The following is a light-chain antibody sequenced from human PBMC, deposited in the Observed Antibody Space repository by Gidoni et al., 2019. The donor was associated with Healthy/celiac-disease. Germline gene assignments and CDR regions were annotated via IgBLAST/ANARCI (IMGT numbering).Light chain of an antibody. CDR1: SGSVSTSYY. J-gene: IGLJ3*02. CDR3: VLYMGSGISV. V-gene: IGLV8-61*01. Sequence: HTVVTQEPSFSVSPGGTVTLTCGLSSGSVSTSYYPSWYQQTPGQAPRTIIYSTNTRSSGVPDRFSGSILGNKAALTITGAQADDESDYYCVLYMGSGISVFGGGTKLTVL. CDR2: STN.